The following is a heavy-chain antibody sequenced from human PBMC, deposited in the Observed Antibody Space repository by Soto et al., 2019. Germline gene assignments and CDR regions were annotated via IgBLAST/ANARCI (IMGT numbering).Heavy chain of an antibody. J-gene: IGHJ6*02. D-gene: IGHD6-13*01. Sequence: GASVKVSCKASGGTFSSYTISWVRQAPGQGLGWMGRIIPILGIANYAQKFQGRVTITADKSTSTAYMELSSLRSEDTAVYYCARGVAAAGISYGMDVWGQGTTVTVSS. CDR2: IIPILGIA. CDR3: ARGVAAAGISYGMDV. CDR1: GGTFSSYT. V-gene: IGHV1-69*02.